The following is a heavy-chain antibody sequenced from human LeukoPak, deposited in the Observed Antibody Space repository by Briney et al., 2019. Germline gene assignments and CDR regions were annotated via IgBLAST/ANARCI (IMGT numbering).Heavy chain of an antibody. CDR2: IYPGVSDT. J-gene: IGHJ5*02. CDR1: GYSFTSYW. V-gene: IGHV5-51*01. Sequence: GESLKISCKGSGYSFTSYWIGWVRQMPGKGLEWMGIIYPGVSDTRYSPSFQGQVTISADKSISTAYLQWSSLKASDTAMYYCARALPEWDIVVVPAANGDWFDPWGQGTLVTVSS. CDR3: ARALPEWDIVVVPAANGDWFDP. D-gene: IGHD2-2*01.